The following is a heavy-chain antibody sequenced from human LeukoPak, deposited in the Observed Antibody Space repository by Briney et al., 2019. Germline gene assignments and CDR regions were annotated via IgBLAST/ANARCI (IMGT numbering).Heavy chain of an antibody. V-gene: IGHV3-21*01. CDR3: ASDVGLWSYSSAYYFDY. Sequence: GGSLRLSCAASGFTFSTYSMNWVRQAPGKGLEWASSISSSGTYIYYADSVKGRFTISRDNTKNSLYLQMNSLRAEDTAVYYCASDVGLWSYSSAYYFDYWGQGTLVTVSS. CDR1: GFTFSTYS. CDR2: ISSSGTYI. J-gene: IGHJ4*02. D-gene: IGHD4/OR15-4a*01.